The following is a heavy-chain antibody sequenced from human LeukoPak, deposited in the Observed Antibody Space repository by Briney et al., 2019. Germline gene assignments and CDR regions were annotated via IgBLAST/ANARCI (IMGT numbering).Heavy chain of an antibody. CDR3: ARSGRRTAYYYYYGMDV. J-gene: IGHJ6*02. CDR2: TSSSGGNT. D-gene: IGHD1-14*01. V-gene: IGHV3-23*01. CDR1: GFTFSRSD. Sequence: GGSLRLSCAASGFTFSRSDMSWIRQTPGKGLEWVSATSSSGGNTFTADSVKGRFTISRDNSKNTVFLQMNSLRVEDTAVYYCARSGRRTAYYYYYGMDVWGQGTTVTVSS.